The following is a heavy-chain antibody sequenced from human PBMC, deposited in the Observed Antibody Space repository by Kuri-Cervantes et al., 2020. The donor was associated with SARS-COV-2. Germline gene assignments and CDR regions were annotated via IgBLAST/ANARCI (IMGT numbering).Heavy chain of an antibody. CDR3: ARAELRTDAFDI. J-gene: IGHJ3*02. V-gene: IGHV1-69*13. CDR2: IIPIFGTA. Sequence: SVKVSCKASGGTFSSYAISWVRQAPGQGLEWMGGIIPIFGTANYAQKFQGRVTITADESTSTAYMELSSLRSEDTAVYYCARAELRTDAFDIWGQGTMVTVSS. CDR1: GGTFSSYA.